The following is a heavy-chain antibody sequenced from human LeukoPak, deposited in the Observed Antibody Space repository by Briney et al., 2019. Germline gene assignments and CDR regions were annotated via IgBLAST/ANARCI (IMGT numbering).Heavy chain of an antibody. CDR2: ISAYNGNT. D-gene: IGHD3-22*01. J-gene: IGHJ3*02. CDR1: GYTFTSYG. V-gene: IGHV1-18*01. CDR3: ARTVLVYYDSSGYYRVGAFGI. Sequence: GASVKVSCKASGYTFTSYGISWVRQAPGQGPEWMGWISAYNGNTNYAQKLQGRVTMTTDTSTSTAYMELRSLRSDDTAVYYCARTVLVYYDSSGYYRVGAFGIWGQGTMVTVSS.